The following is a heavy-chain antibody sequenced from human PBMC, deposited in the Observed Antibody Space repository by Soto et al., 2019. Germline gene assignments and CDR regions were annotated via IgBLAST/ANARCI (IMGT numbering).Heavy chain of an antibody. CDR2: ISASSTYI. Sequence: EVQLVESGGGLVKPGGSLRLSCAASGFIFSSYTMNWVRQAPGKGLEWVSSISASSTYIYYADSLKGRFTISRDNAYNSLYLQMNRMGAEDTAGYSCARGWLRDPWMYWGQGTLVTVSS. D-gene: IGHD5-12*01. CDR1: GFIFSSYT. J-gene: IGHJ4*02. V-gene: IGHV3-21*01. CDR3: ARGWLRDPWMY.